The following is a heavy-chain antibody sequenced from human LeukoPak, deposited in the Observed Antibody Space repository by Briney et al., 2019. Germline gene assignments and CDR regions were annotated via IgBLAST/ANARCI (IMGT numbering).Heavy chain of an antibody. CDR3: ARDPLRYLRVGHYDY. J-gene: IGHJ4*02. CDR1: GFTFSSYE. CDR2: IDYDSSHI. Sequence: PGRSLRLSCAASGFTFSSYEMNWVRQVPGKGLEWVSSIDYDSSHIYYAASVRGRFTISRDNARNSVYLQMNSLRVEDTAVYYCARDPLRYLRVGHYDYWGQGTLVAVSS. D-gene: IGHD3-9*01. V-gene: IGHV3-21*01.